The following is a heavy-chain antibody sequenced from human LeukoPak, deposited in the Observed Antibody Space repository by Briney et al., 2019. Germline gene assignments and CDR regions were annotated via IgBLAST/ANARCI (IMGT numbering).Heavy chain of an antibody. J-gene: IGHJ3*02. CDR3: AKGRSYYDFWSGYGAGPNAFDI. CDR1: GFTFDDYG. D-gene: IGHD3-3*01. Sequence: GGSLRLSCAASGFTFDDYGMSWVRQAPGKGLEWFSGINWNSGSIGYADSVKGRFTISRDNAKNSLYLQMNSLRAEDTAVYYCAKGRSYYDFWSGYGAGPNAFDIWGQGTMVTVSS. V-gene: IGHV3-20*04. CDR2: INWNSGSI.